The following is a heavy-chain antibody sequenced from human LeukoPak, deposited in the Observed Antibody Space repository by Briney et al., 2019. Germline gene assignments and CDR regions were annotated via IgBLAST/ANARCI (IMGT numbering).Heavy chain of an antibody. Sequence: ASVKVSCKASGYTFTSYGISWVRQAPGQGLEWMGWISAYNGNTNYAQKLQGRVTMTTDTSTSTAYMELRSLRSDDTAVYYCARMASAAAGPGWFDPWGQGTLVTVSS. V-gene: IGHV1-18*01. D-gene: IGHD6-13*01. CDR3: ARMASAAAGPGWFDP. J-gene: IGHJ5*02. CDR2: ISAYNGNT. CDR1: GYTFTSYG.